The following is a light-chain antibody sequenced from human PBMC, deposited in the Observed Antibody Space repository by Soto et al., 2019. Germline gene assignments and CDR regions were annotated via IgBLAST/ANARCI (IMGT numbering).Light chain of an antibody. J-gene: IGKJ4*01. CDR1: QSVSSY. CDR2: DAS. CDR3: QQRTNWPRA. V-gene: IGKV3-11*01. Sequence: EIVLTQSPATLSLSPGERATLSCRASQSVSSYLAWYQQQPGQAPRLLIYDASNRATGIPARFSGSGSGTDFTLTISSLEPEDFAVYYCQQRTNWPRAFGGGTKVESK.